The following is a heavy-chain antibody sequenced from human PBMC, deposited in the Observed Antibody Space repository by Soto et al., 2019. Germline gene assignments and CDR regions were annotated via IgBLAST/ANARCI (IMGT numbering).Heavy chain of an antibody. CDR2: INPNGGVT. CDR1: GDSFNDYY. CDR3: ARESGGATATLDYYYFYMDV. V-gene: IGHV1-2*04. J-gene: IGHJ6*03. Sequence: QVQLVQSGAEVRKPGASVTVSCRSSGDSFNDYYIHWVRQAPGQGFEWMGWINPNGGVTQYAQKFQGWVSMTRDTSIRTVYMQLSRLRSADTAVYYCARESGGATATLDYYYFYMDVWGTGTTVTVPS. D-gene: IGHD5-12*01.